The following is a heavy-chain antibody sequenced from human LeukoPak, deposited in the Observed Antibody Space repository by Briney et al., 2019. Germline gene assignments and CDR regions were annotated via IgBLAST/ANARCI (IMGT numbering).Heavy chain of an antibody. CDR1: GGSISSGGYS. CDR3: ARVSSIAARPYWYFDL. V-gene: IGHV4-30-2*01. D-gene: IGHD6-6*01. J-gene: IGHJ2*01. CDR2: IYHSGST. Sequence: SETLSLTCAVSGGSISSGGYSWSWIRQPPGKGLEWIGYIYHSGSTYYNPSLKSRVTISVDRSKNQFSLRLSSVTAADTAVYYCARVSSIAARPYWYFDLWGRGTLVTVSS.